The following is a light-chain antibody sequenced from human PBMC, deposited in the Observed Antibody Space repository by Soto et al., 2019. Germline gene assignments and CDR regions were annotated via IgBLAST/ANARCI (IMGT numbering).Light chain of an antibody. Sequence: EIVMTQSPATLSVSPGERATLSCSASQSVSSSYLAWYQQKPGQAPRLLIYGASSRATGIPDRFSGSGSGTDFTLTISRLEPEDFAVYYCHQYGSSPETFGQGTKVDIK. CDR2: GAS. V-gene: IGKV3-20*01. CDR3: HQYGSSPET. J-gene: IGKJ1*01. CDR1: QSVSSSY.